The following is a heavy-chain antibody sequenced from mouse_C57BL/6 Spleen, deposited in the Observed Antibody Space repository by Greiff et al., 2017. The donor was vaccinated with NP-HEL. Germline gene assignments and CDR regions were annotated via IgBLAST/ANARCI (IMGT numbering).Heavy chain of an antibody. J-gene: IGHJ3*01. CDR3: ARGEPLLAY. Sequence: QSGPELVKPGASVKISCKASGYAFSSSWMNWVKQRPGKGLEWIGRIYPGDGDTNYNGKFKGKATLTADKSSSTAYMQLSSLTSEDSAVYFCARGEPLLAYWGQGTLVTVSA. V-gene: IGHV1-82*01. CDR1: GYAFSSSW. CDR2: IYPGDGDT.